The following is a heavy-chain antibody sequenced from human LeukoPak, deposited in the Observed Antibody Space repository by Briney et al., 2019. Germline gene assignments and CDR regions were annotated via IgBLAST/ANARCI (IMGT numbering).Heavy chain of an antibody. CDR1: GFTFSSYA. J-gene: IGHJ4*02. Sequence: GGSLRLSCAASGFTFSSYAMHWVRQAPGKGLEWVAVISYDGSNKYYADSVKGRFTISRDNSKNTLYLQMNSLRAEDTAVYYCAREGNDFWSGYGYYFDYWGQGTLVTVSS. CDR2: ISYDGSNK. V-gene: IGHV3-30-3*01. CDR3: AREGNDFWSGYGYYFDY. D-gene: IGHD3-3*01.